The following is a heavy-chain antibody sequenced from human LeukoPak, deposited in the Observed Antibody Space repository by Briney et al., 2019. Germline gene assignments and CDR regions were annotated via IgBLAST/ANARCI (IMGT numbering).Heavy chain of an antibody. Sequence: PSETLSLTCTVSGASISAYYWSWIRQPAGKGLEWIGRIHSSGTTHYNPSLRSRVTLSIDTSKTQFSLKLSSVTAADTAVYYCGRLNLPAVSGAFDYWGQGTLVTVSS. J-gene: IGHJ4*02. D-gene: IGHD2-2*01. CDR2: IHSSGTT. CDR1: GASISAYY. V-gene: IGHV4-4*07. CDR3: GRLNLPAVSGAFDY.